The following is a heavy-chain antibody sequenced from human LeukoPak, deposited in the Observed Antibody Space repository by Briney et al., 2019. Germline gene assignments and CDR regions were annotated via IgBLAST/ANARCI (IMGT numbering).Heavy chain of an antibody. CDR2: ISGSGGST. V-gene: IGHV3-23*01. D-gene: IGHD3-3*01. CDR3: AKMPHVDFWSGYYFDYFDY. Sequence: GGSLRLSCAASGFTFSSYAMSWVRQAPGKGLEWVSAISGSGGSTYYADSVKGRFTISRDNSKNTLYLQMNSLRAEDTAVYYCAKMPHVDFWSGYYFDYFDYWGQGTLVTVSS. CDR1: GFTFSSYA. J-gene: IGHJ4*02.